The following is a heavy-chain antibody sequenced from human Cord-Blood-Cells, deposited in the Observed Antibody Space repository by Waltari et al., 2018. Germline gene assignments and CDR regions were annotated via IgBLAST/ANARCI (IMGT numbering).Heavy chain of an antibody. D-gene: IGHD6-6*01. CDR2: INPNSGGT. CDR1: GYTFTGYY. J-gene: IGHJ6*02. V-gene: IGHV1-2*02. CDR3: ARGYSSSYYYYGMDV. Sequence: QVQLVQSGAEVKKPGASVKVSCKASGYTFTGYYMHWVRQAPGQGLEWMGWINPNSGGTNYAQKFQGRVTMTRDTSISTAYMGLSRLRSDDTAVYYCARGYSSSYYYYGMDVWGQGTTVTVSS.